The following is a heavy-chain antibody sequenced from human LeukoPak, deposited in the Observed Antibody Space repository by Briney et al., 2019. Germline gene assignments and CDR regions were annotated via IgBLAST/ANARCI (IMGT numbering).Heavy chain of an antibody. V-gene: IGHV1-69*04. D-gene: IGHD6-6*01. CDR2: IIPILGIA. CDR1: GGTFSSYA. J-gene: IGHJ6*03. CDR3: ARGNVPPYYYYYVDV. Sequence: SVKVSCKASGGTFSSYAISWVRQAPGQGLEWMGRIIPILGIANYAQKFQGRVTITADESTSTAYMELSSLRSEDTAVYYCARGNVPPYYYYYVDVWGKGTTVTVSS.